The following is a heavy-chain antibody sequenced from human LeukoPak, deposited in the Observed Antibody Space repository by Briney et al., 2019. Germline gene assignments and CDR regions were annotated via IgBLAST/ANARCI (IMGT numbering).Heavy chain of an antibody. CDR1: GGSISSGGYY. V-gene: IGHV4-31*03. Sequence: PSETLSLTCTVSGGSISSGGYYWSWIRQHPGKGLEWIGYIYYTGSTYYNPSLKSRVTISVDTSENQFSLKLSSVTAADTAVYYCARARRDGYNLLDYWGQGTLVTVSS. D-gene: IGHD5-24*01. CDR2: IYYTGST. J-gene: IGHJ4*02. CDR3: ARARRDGYNLLDY.